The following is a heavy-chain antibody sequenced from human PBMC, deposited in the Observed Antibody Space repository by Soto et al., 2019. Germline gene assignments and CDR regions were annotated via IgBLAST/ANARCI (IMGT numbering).Heavy chain of an antibody. V-gene: IGHV1-69*12. J-gene: IGHJ4*02. D-gene: IGHD6-13*01. CDR3: YFRGQQLTHLFDY. Sequence: QVQLVQSGAEVKKPGSSVKVSCKASGGTFSSYAISWVRQAPGQGLEWMGGLIPIFGTANYAQKFQGRVTITADEYTSTAYMELSSLRSEDTAVYYCYFRGQQLTHLFDYWGQGTLVTVSS. CDR1: GGTFSSYA. CDR2: LIPIFGTA.